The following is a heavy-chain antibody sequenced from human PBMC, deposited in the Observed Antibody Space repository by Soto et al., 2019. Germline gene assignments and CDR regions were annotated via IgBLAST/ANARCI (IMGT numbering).Heavy chain of an antibody. D-gene: IGHD2-15*01. V-gene: IGHV4-39*01. CDR3: APLSVSLSGPYGIRV. J-gene: IGHJ6*02. CDR2: MFYSGLT. CDR1: GYSASSSDYY. Sequence: SETLSLTCSVSGYSASSSDYYWAWIRQPPGKGLEWIGSMFYSGLTYYNPPLKSRVTLSVDTSKNQFSVRLNSVTAADTAVYYCAPLSVSLSGPYGIRVWGQGTTVTVSS.